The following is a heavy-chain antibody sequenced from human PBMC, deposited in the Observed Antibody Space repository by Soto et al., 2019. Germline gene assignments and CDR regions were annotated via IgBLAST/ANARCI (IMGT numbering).Heavy chain of an antibody. Sequence: QVQLVQSGAEVKKPGASVKVSCKASGGTFSSYTISWVRQAPGQGLEWMGRIIHSLGIANYAQKFQGRVTITADKSTSTAYMELSSLRSEDTAVYYCARDEQQLVPFDYWGQGTLVTVSS. V-gene: IGHV1-69*08. CDR3: ARDEQQLVPFDY. CDR1: GGTFSSYT. D-gene: IGHD6-13*01. CDR2: IIHSLGIA. J-gene: IGHJ4*02.